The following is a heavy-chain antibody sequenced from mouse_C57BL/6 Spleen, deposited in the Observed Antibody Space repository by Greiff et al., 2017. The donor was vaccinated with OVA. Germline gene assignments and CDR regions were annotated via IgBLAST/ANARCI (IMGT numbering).Heavy chain of an antibody. Sequence: VKLMESGPELVKPGASVKLSCKASGYTFPSYDINWVKQRPGQGLEWIGWIYPRDGSPKYNAKFTGKATLTVDTSSSTAYMALHSLTSEDSAVYFCARASPGYGSSSRTFDYWGQGTTLTVSS. D-gene: IGHD1-1*01. V-gene: IGHV1-85*01. CDR2: IYPRDGSP. CDR1: GYTFPSYD. J-gene: IGHJ2*01. CDR3: ARASPGYGSSSRTFDY.